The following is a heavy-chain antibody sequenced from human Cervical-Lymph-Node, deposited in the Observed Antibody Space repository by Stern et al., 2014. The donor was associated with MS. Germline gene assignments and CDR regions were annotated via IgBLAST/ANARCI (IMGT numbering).Heavy chain of an antibody. CDR3: TRGAWNVLDY. D-gene: IGHD1-1*01. CDR2: FNPNGGST. Sequence: DQLVESGAEVKKPGASVKVSCKASGYTLNSYYIHWVRLAPGQGLEWMGRFNPNGGSTNYAQKFQDRVTMTRDTSTSTVYMELSSLTSDDTAIFFCTRGAWNVLDYWGQGTLVTVSS. J-gene: IGHJ4*02. V-gene: IGHV1-46*02. CDR1: GYTLNSYY.